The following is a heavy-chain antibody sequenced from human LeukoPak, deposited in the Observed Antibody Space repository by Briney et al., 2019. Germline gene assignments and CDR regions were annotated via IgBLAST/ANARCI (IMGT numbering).Heavy chain of an antibody. Sequence: KPSETLSLTCTVSGGSISSYYWSWIRQPPGKGLEWIGSIYYSGSTYYNPSLKSRVTISVDTSKNQFSLKLSSVTAADTAVYYCAREEIQLWSPFDYWGQGTLVTVSS. J-gene: IGHJ4*02. V-gene: IGHV4-59*05. CDR2: IYYSGST. CDR1: GGSISSYY. D-gene: IGHD5-18*01. CDR3: AREEIQLWSPFDY.